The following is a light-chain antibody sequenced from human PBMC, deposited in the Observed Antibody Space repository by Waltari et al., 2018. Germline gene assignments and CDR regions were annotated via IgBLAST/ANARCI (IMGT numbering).Light chain of an antibody. CDR2: VNSDDSH. CDR3: QTGGHGTWV. CDR1: RGHRRNV. V-gene: IGLV4-69*01. J-gene: IGLJ3*02. Sequence: QLVLTQSLSAPASLGASVKLPCTLRRGHRRNVLARPQQPPEKGPRYLMKVNSDDSHSQVDEIPDRFSGSSSGAERYRTISSLQSEDEADYYCQTGGHGTWVFGGGTKLTVL.